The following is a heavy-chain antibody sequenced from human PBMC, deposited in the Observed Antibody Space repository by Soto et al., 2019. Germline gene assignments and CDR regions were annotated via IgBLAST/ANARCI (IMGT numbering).Heavy chain of an antibody. V-gene: IGHV1-3*01. J-gene: IGHJ4*02. CDR2: INAGNGNT. D-gene: IGHD6-19*01. CDR3: ARVVGIAVDDY. CDR1: GYTFTSYA. Sequence: QVQLVQSGAEVKKTGASVKVYCKASGYTFTSYAMHWVRQAPGQRLEWMGWINAGNGNTKYSQKFQGRVTITRDTSASTSYMELSSLRSEDTAVYFCARVVGIAVDDYWGQGTLVTVSS.